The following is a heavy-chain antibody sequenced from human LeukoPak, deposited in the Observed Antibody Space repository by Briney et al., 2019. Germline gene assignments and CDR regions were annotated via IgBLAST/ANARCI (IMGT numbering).Heavy chain of an antibody. J-gene: IGHJ5*02. D-gene: IGHD3-3*01. CDR1: GGSISSHY. CDR3: ANTVRGYYSWFDP. Sequence: SETLSLTCTVSGGSISSHYWSWIRQPPGKGLEWIGYVYYSGSTNYNPSLKSRVTISVDTSKNQFSLKLSSVTAADTAVYYCANTVRGYYSWFDPWGQGTLVTVSS. CDR2: VYYSGST. V-gene: IGHV4-59*11.